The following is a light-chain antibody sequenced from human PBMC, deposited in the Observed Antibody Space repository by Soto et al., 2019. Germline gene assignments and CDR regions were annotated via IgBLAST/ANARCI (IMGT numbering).Light chain of an antibody. J-gene: IGKJ4*01. Sequence: DIQINRSPSTLSASVGTHDTITCRASQSISSWLAWYQQKPGKAPKLLIYDASSLESGVPSRFSGSGSGTEFTLTISSLQPDDFATYYCEQYNILLTFGGGAKVDI. V-gene: IGKV1-5*01. CDR2: DAS. CDR1: QSISSW. CDR3: EQYNILLT.